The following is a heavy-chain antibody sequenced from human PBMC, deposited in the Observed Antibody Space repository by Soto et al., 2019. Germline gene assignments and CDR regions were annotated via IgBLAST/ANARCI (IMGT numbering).Heavy chain of an antibody. J-gene: IGHJ4*02. Sequence: GGSLRLSCVVSGFTFRSYAMHWVRQAPGKGLEWVALISFHGSNKYYADSVKGRFTISRDNSKNTVDLQMNSLRVEDSAVYYCAKGLSNTYEYDTSGTDDYWGQGTLVTVSS. D-gene: IGHD3-22*01. CDR1: GFTFRSYA. V-gene: IGHV3-30*18. CDR2: ISFHGSNK. CDR3: AKGLSNTYEYDTSGTDDY.